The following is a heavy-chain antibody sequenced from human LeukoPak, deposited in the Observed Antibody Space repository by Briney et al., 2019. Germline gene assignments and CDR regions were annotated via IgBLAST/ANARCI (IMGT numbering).Heavy chain of an antibody. Sequence: SVKVSCKASGGTFSSYAISWVRQAPGQGLEWMGGIIPIFGTANYAQKFQGRVTITADESTSSAYMELSSLRSEDTAVYYCATTRGSYYGPLDYWGQGTLVTVSS. CDR1: GGTFSSYA. CDR2: IIPIFGTA. J-gene: IGHJ4*02. D-gene: IGHD1-26*01. CDR3: ATTRGSYYGPLDY. V-gene: IGHV1-69*13.